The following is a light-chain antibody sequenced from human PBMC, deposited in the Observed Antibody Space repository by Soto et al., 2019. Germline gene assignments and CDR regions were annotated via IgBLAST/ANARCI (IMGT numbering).Light chain of an antibody. CDR1: QSVTRSF. Sequence: EIVLTQSPGTLSLSPGERVTLSCRASQSVTRSFLAWYQQKPGQAPRLLIYGASSRATDIPDRFSGSGSGTDFTLTISRLEPEDFAVYYCHQYGSSPQAFGPGTKVDIK. CDR2: GAS. J-gene: IGKJ3*01. CDR3: HQYGSSPQA. V-gene: IGKV3-20*01.